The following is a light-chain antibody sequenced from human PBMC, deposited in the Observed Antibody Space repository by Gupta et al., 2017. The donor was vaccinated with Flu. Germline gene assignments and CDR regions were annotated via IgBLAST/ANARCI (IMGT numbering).Light chain of an antibody. J-gene: IGKJ4*01. Sequence: PFTLSVSPGDRATLSCRASESISTNLAWYQQKPGQSPRVLIYGASTRATGVPARFSGSGSGTQFTLTISSLQSEDSAIYYCQEGSRWPLTFGGGTRLEIK. CDR3: QEGSRWPLT. CDR2: GAS. V-gene: IGKV3-15*01. CDR1: ESISTN.